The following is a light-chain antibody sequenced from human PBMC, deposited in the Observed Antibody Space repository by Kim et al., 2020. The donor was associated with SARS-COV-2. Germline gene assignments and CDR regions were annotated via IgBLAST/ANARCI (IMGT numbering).Light chain of an antibody. J-gene: IGLJ2*01. V-gene: IGLV2-14*03. CDR2: AVS. CDR1: SSDVGDHNY. Sequence: QSALTQPVSVSGSPGQSITISCTGTSSDVGDHNYVSWYQQHPAKAPKLIIYAVSSRPSGVSDRFSGSKSGNTASLIISGLQAEDEADYYCSAYSRRGSNYVIFGGGTQLTVL. CDR3: SAYSRRGSNYVI.